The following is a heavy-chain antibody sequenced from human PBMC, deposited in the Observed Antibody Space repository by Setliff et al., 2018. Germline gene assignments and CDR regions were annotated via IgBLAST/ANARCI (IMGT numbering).Heavy chain of an antibody. CDR3: TREASVDFWSGYPYYYYMDV. V-gene: IGHV3-23*01. CDR1: GFTFSSYA. Sequence: PGGSLRLSCVASGFTFSSYAMSWVRQAPGKGLEWVSAISGSSGNTFYADSVKGRFTISRENSKDTLYLQMNSLRAEDTAVYYCTREASVDFWSGYPYYYYMDVWGKGTTVTVSS. J-gene: IGHJ6*03. D-gene: IGHD3-3*01. CDR2: ISGSSGNT.